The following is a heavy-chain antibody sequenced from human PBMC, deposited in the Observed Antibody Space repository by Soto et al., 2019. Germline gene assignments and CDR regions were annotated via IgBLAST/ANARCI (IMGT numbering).Heavy chain of an antibody. CDR1: GDSVSSKSAA. D-gene: IGHD6-19*01. CDR3: AKTSRMTGTGWPLFDY. V-gene: IGHV6-1*01. Sequence: KQSQTLSLTCAISGDSVSSKSAAWNWIRQSPSRGLEWLGRTYYRSKWYNDYAVSVKSRITINPDTSKNLFSLQLNSVSPEDTAVYYCAKTSRMTGTGWPLFDYWGQGALVTVSS. J-gene: IGHJ4*02. CDR2: TYYRSKWYN.